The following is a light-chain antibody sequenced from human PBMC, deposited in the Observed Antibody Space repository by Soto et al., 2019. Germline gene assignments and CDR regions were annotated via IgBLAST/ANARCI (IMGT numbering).Light chain of an antibody. Sequence: EIVLTQSPATLSSFPGDRVTLSCRASQYINTILSLYPHRPVQAPSLLIYQTSIRAAGIPARFSASGTGTDFALTISDVQPEDFAVYYCHQRQSWPRTFGQGTKVDIK. CDR2: QTS. CDR3: HQRQSWPRT. V-gene: IGKV3-11*01. CDR1: QYINTI. J-gene: IGKJ1*01.